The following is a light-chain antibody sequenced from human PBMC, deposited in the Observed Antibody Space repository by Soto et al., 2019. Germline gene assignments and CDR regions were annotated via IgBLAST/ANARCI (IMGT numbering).Light chain of an antibody. Sequence: QSVLTQPPSVSGAPGQRVTISCTGSSSNIGAGYDVHWYQQLPGTAPKLLIYGNSNRPSGVPDRFSGSNSCTSASLPITGLWGEDGADYYCQSYDSSLSGYVVLGGGTKLAVL. J-gene: IGLJ2*01. CDR2: GNS. CDR3: QSYDSSLSGYVV. V-gene: IGLV1-40*01. CDR1: SSNIGAGYD.